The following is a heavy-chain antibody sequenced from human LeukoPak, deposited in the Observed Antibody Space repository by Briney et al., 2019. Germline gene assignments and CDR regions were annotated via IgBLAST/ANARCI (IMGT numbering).Heavy chain of an antibody. CDR1: GYTFTGYY. CDR3: ARDRSVVVPAAMPGYYYYGMDV. V-gene: IGHV1-2*04. D-gene: IGHD2-2*01. Sequence: ASAKVSCKASGYTFTGYYMHWVRQAPGQGLEWMGWINPNSGGTNYAQKFQGWVTMTRDTSISTAYMELSRLRSDDTAVYYCARDRSVVVPAAMPGYYYYGMDVWGKGTTVTVSS. J-gene: IGHJ6*04. CDR2: INPNSGGT.